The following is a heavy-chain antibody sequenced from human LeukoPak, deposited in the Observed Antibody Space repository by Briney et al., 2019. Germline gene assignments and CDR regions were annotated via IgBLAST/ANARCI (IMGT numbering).Heavy chain of an antibody. CDR1: GFTFGDYA. Sequence: GGSLRLSCTASGFTFGDYAMSWIRQAPGKGLEWVGFIRSKAYGETADYAASVKGRFTISRDNAKNSLYLQMNSLRAEDTAVYYCARDVTNYGGNWGVDYWGQGTLVTVSS. D-gene: IGHD4-23*01. CDR2: IRSKAYGETA. V-gene: IGHV3-49*03. J-gene: IGHJ4*02. CDR3: ARDVTNYGGNWGVDY.